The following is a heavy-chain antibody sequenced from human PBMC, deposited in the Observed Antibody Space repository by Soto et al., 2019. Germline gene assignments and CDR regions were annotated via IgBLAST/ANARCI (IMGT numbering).Heavy chain of an antibody. CDR2: EYSGST. CDR1: GASISRDH. Sequence: QVQLQESGPGLVKPSETLSLTCTVSGASISRDHWNWIRQPPGKGLEWIGEYSGSTNYNPSLKSRVPIPVDTSKNQFSLNLSSGTAADTAVYFCATYTSDGGGRGYWGQGTLVTVSS. D-gene: IGHD6-19*01. CDR3: ATYTSDGGGRGY. J-gene: IGHJ4*02. V-gene: IGHV4-59*08.